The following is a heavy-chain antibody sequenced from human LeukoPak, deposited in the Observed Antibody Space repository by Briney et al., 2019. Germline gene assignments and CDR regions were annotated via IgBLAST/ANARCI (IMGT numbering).Heavy chain of an antibody. CDR2: IGSTTSYI. Sequence: GGSLRLSCAASGFTFSTYSMNWVRQAPGKGLEWVSSIGSTTSYIYYTDSVKGRFTISRDNAKNSLYLQMNDLRAEDTAVYYCARVYYAMDVWGQGTTVTVSS. J-gene: IGHJ6*02. V-gene: IGHV3-21*01. CDR3: ARVYYAMDV. CDR1: GFTFSTYS.